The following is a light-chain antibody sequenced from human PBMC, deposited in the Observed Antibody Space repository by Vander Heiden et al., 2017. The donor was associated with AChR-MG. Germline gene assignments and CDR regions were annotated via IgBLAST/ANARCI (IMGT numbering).Light chain of an antibody. CDR1: STDIGTYNY. J-gene: IGLJ3*02. CDR3: TSYTGSSTLGV. CDR2: NVD. Sequence: QSALTQPASVSGSPGQSITISCAGTSTDIGTYNYVSWYQHHPGKAPKLIIFNVDERPSGVSNRFSGSKSGNTASLSISGLQAEDEGDYYCTSYTGSSTLGVFGGGTKLTVL. V-gene: IGLV2-14*03.